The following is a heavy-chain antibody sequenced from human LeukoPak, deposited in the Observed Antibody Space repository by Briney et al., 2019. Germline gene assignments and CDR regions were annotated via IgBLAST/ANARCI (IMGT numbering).Heavy chain of an antibody. CDR1: GFTFSDYY. J-gene: IGHJ5*02. V-gene: IGHV3-11*04. Sequence: GGSLRLSCAASGFTFSDYYMSWVRQAPGKGLEWVSYISNRVSYITTSGSTIYYADSVKGRFTISRDNAKNSVYLEMNSLRAEDTAVYYCARVATIFSPLYNWFDPWGQGTLVTVSS. CDR3: ARVATIFSPLYNWFDP. D-gene: IGHD5-12*01. CDR2: ISNRVSYITTSGSTI.